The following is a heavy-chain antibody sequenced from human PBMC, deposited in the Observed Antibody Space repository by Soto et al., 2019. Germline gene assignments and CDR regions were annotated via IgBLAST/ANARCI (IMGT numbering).Heavy chain of an antibody. D-gene: IGHD1-20*01. V-gene: IGHV3-11*01. CDR1: GFTFSDYY. CDR3: ARGEDNWNPFPFDY. Sequence: QVQLVESGGGLVKPGGSLRLSCAASGFTFSDYYMSWIRQAPGKGLEWVSYISSSGSNKYYADSVKGRFTISRDNXRNSLYLQMNSLRVEDTAVYYCARGEDNWNPFPFDYWGQGSLVTVSS. J-gene: IGHJ4*02. CDR2: ISSSGSNK.